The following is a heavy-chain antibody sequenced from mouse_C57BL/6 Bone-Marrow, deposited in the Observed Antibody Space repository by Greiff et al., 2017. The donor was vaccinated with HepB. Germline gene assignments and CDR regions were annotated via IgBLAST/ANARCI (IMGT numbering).Heavy chain of an antibody. CDR2: IDPSDSYI. D-gene: IGHD1-1*01. J-gene: IGHJ3*01. V-gene: IGHV1-50*01. CDR1: GYTFTSYW. CDR3: ARLASLLSWFAY. Sequence: QVQLQQPGAEFVKPGASVKLSCKASGYTFTSYWMQWVKQRPGQGLEWIGEIDPSDSYINYNQKFKGKATLTVDTSSSTAYMQLSSLTSEDSAVYYFARLASLLSWFAYWGQGTLVTVTA.